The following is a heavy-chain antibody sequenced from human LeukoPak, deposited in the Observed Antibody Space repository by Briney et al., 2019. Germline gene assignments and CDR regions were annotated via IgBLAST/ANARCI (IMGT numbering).Heavy chain of an antibody. CDR1: GGSISSYY. CDR3: ARDYYGSGSLYYFDY. Sequence: SETLFLTCTVPGGSISSYYWSWIRQPAGKGLEWIGRIYTSGSTNYNPSLKSRVTISVDKSKNQFSLKLSSVTAADTAVYYCARDYYGSGSLYYFDYWGQGTLVTVSS. J-gene: IGHJ4*02. V-gene: IGHV4-4*07. D-gene: IGHD3-10*01. CDR2: IYTSGST.